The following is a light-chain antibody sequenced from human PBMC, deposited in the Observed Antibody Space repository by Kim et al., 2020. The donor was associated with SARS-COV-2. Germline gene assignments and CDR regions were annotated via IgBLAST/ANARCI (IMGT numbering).Light chain of an antibody. CDR3: QQYTNWPPYT. CDR1: QSVRSN. CDR2: DAS. Sequence: VSPGEGATLSCRTSQSVRSNLAWYQQKLGQAPRLLIYDASTRATGIPARFSGSGSETEFTLTISSLQSEDSAIYYFQQYTNWPPYTFGQGTKLEIK. V-gene: IGKV3D-15*01. J-gene: IGKJ2*01.